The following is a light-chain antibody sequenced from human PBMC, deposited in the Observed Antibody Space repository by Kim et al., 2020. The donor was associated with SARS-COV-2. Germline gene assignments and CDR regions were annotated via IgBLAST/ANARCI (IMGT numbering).Light chain of an antibody. V-gene: IGLV2-8*01. CDR3: SSYAGSNNWV. J-gene: IGLJ3*02. CDR2: EVS. CDR1: SSDVGGYNY. Sequence: GQSVTISGLGTSSDVGGYNYVSWYQQHQGKAPKLMIYEVSKRPSGVPDRFSGSKSGNTASLTVSGLQAEDEADYYCSSYAGSNNWVFGGGTKLTVL.